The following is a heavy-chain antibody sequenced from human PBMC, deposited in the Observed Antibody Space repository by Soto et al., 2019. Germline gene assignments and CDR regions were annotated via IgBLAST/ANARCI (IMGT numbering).Heavy chain of an antibody. CDR1: GGSISKFY. J-gene: IGHJ5*02. CDR3: VRDGSKSLRDWFDP. Sequence: SETLSLTCNVSGGSISKFYWAWIRKTAGNGLEWVGRVYATGTTDYNPSLRSRVAMSVDISKKTFSLRLRSVTGADSGVYYCVRDGSKSLRDWFDPWGQGILVTVSS. V-gene: IGHV4-4*07. CDR2: VYATGTT.